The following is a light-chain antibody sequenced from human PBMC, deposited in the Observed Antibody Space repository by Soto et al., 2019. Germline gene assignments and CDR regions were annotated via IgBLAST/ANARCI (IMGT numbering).Light chain of an antibody. V-gene: IGKV1-5*01. CDR1: QSISSW. J-gene: IGKJ4*01. Sequence: DIQMTQSPSTLSASVGDRVTITCRASQSISSWLAWYQQKPGKAPKFLIFDASSLQSGVPSRFSGSGSGTEFTLTISSLQPDDFAAYYCQQYNSYSRLTFGGGTKVEIK. CDR3: QQYNSYSRLT. CDR2: DAS.